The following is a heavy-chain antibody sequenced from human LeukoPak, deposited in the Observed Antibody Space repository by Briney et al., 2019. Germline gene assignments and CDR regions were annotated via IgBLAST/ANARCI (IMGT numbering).Heavy chain of an antibody. CDR3: ARAGYSSGPHYYYYGMDV. CDR1: GGSISSYY. Sequence: SETLSLTCTASGGSISSYYWSWIRQPPGKGLEWIGYIYYSGSTNYNPSLKSRVTISVDTSKNPFSLKLSSVTAADTAVYYCARAGYSSGPHYYYYGMDVWGQGTTVTVSS. CDR2: IYYSGST. J-gene: IGHJ6*02. V-gene: IGHV4-59*01. D-gene: IGHD6-19*01.